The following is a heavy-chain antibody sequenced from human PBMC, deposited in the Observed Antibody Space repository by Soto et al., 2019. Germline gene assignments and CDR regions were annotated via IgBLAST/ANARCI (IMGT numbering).Heavy chain of an antibody. CDR3: ARGLGYKAPGWFDP. V-gene: IGHV1-69*13. D-gene: IGHD6-25*01. Sequence: GASVKVSCKASGGTFSSYAISWVRQAPGQGLEWMGGIIPIFGTANYAQKFQGRVTITADESTSTAYMELSSLRSEDTAVYYCARGLGYKAPGWFDPWGQGTMVTVSS. J-gene: IGHJ5*02. CDR1: GGTFSSYA. CDR2: IIPIFGTA.